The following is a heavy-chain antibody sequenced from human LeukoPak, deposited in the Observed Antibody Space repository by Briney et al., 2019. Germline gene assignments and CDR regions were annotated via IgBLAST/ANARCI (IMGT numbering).Heavy chain of an antibody. CDR3: AGDFYDILTGHAGNWFDP. CDR1: GYTFTGYY. CDR2: IIPIFGTA. Sequence: ASVKVSCKASGYTFTGYYMHWVRQAPGQGLEWMGGIIPIFGTANYAQKFQGRVTITADESTSTAYMELSSLRSEDTAVYYCAGDFYDILTGHAGNWFDPWGQGTLVTVSS. J-gene: IGHJ5*02. V-gene: IGHV1-69*13. D-gene: IGHD3-9*01.